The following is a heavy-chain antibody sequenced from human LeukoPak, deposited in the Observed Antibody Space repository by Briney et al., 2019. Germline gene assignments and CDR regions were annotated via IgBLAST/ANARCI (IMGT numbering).Heavy chain of an antibody. J-gene: IGHJ4*02. V-gene: IGHV3-23*01. D-gene: IGHD6-13*01. Sequence: GGSLRLSCATSGFTFSNYAMSWVRQPPGKWLEWVSCISDSGGSTYYADSVKGRFTISRDNSKNTLYLQMNSLRTEDTAIYYCATHEIGYSSRFDYWGQGSLVTVSS. CDR1: GFTFSNYA. CDR3: ATHEIGYSSRFDY. CDR2: ISDSGGST.